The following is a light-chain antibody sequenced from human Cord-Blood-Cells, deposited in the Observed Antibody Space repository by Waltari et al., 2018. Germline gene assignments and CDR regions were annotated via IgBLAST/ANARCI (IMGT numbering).Light chain of an antibody. CDR1: SSNIGAGYD. CDR3: QSYDSSLSGYV. Sequence: QSVLTQPPSVSGAPGQRVTISCTGSSSNIGAGYDVHWYQQLPGPAPNLLIYGNSNRPSGVPDRSSGSKSGTSASLAITGLQAEDESDYYCQSYDSSLSGYVFGTGTKVTVL. J-gene: IGLJ1*01. CDR2: GNS. V-gene: IGLV1-40*01.